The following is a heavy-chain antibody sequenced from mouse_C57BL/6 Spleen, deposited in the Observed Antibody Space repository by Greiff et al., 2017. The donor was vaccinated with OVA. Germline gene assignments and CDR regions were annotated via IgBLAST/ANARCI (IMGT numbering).Heavy chain of an antibody. CDR3: ARSETAQARFEY. J-gene: IGHJ2*01. V-gene: IGHV1-63*01. CDR2: IYPGGGYT. D-gene: IGHD3-2*02. CDR1: GYTFTNYW. Sequence: VQLVESGAELVRPGTSVKMSCKASGYTFTNYWIGWAKQRPGHGLEWIGDIYPGGGYTNYNEKFKGKATLTEDKSSSTAYMQFSSLTSEDSAIYYCARSETAQARFEYWGQGTTLTVSS.